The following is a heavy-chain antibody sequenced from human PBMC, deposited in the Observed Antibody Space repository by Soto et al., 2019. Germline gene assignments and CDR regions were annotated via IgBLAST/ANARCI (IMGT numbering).Heavy chain of an antibody. V-gene: IGHV3-23*01. CDR2: ISGSGGST. CDR1: GFTFSSYA. D-gene: IGHD3-3*01. Sequence: GGSLRLSCAASGFTFSSYAMSWVRQAPGKGLEWVSAISGSGGSTYYADSVKGRFTISRDNSKNTLYLQMNSLRAEDTAVYYRAKDYAEPYYDFWSGYHGTYYYYGMDVWGQGTTVTVSS. CDR3: AKDYAEPYYDFWSGYHGTYYYYGMDV. J-gene: IGHJ6*02.